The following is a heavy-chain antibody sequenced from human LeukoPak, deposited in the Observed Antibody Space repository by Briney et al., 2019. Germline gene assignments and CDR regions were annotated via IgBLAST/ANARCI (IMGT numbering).Heavy chain of an antibody. J-gene: IGHJ4*02. CDR3: ARAGSGSGILSAWYDY. Sequence: GGSLRLSCAASGFTFSSYAMSWVRQDPGKGLEWVSAIRGSGSSTHYADSVKGRFTISRDNSKNTLYLQMNSLRAEDTAVYYCARAGSGSGILSAWYDYWGQGTLVTVSS. D-gene: IGHD6-19*01. V-gene: IGHV3-23*01. CDR1: GFTFSSYA. CDR2: IRGSGSST.